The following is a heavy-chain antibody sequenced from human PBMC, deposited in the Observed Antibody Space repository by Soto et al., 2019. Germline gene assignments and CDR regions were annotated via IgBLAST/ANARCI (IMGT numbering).Heavy chain of an antibody. D-gene: IGHD4-17*01. V-gene: IGHV1-69*13. CDR3: AREDVDYGGNSDYFDY. Sequence: GASVKVYWKASGGTFSSYAISWVRQAPGQGLEWMGGIIPIFGTANYAQKFQGRVTITADESTSTAYMELSSLRSEDTAVYYCAREDVDYGGNSDYFDYWGQGTLVTVS. CDR2: IIPIFGTA. J-gene: IGHJ4*02. CDR1: GGTFSSYA.